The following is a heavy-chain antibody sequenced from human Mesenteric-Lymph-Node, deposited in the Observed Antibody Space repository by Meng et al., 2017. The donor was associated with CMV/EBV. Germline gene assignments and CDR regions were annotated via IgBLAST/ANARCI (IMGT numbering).Heavy chain of an antibody. Sequence: GGSLRLSCAASGFTFSNAWMSWVRQAPGKGLEWVGRIKSKTDGGTTDYAAPVKGRFTISRDDSKNTLYLQMNSLRAEDTAVYYCARRVAARSDLDYWGQGTLVTVSS. CDR1: GFTFSNAW. V-gene: IGHV3-15*01. CDR3: ARRVAARSDLDY. D-gene: IGHD6-6*01. CDR2: IKSKTDGGTT. J-gene: IGHJ4*02.